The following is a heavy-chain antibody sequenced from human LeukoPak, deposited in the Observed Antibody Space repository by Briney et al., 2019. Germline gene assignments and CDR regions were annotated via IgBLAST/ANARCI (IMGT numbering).Heavy chain of an antibody. V-gene: IGHV3-72*01. CDR3: ARRWYSGSPRALDV. D-gene: IGHD1-26*01. Sequence: GGSLRLSCAASGFTFSDHYMDWVRQAPGKGLEWVGRTRNKANSYSTEYAASVQGRFTISRDDSKNSLYLQVKSLKTEDTAVYYCARRWYSGSPRALDVWGQGTMVTVSS. J-gene: IGHJ3*01. CDR2: TRNKANSYST. CDR1: GFTFSDHY.